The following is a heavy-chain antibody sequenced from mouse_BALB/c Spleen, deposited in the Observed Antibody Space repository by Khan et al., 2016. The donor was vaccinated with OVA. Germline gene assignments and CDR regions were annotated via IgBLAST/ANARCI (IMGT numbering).Heavy chain of an antibody. J-gene: IGHJ2*01. CDR3: ARTARIKY. D-gene: IGHD1-2*01. Sequence: LEESGPGLVKPSQSLSLTCTVTGYSITSGYGWNWIRQFPGNKLEWMGYISYSGSTNYNPSLKSRISITRDTSKNQFFLQLNSVTTEDTAIYYCARTARIKYWGQGTTLTVSS. V-gene: IGHV3-2*02. CDR2: ISYSGST. CDR1: GYSITSGYG.